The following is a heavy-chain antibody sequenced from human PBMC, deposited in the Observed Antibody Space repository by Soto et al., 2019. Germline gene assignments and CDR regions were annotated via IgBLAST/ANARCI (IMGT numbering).Heavy chain of an antibody. D-gene: IGHD1-1*01. CDR2: IQDTGVNK. CDR1: GFTLGNTG. V-gene: IGHV3-23*04. Sequence: EVELVESGGGLVSPGGSLTLSCATSGFTLGNTGMAWVRQAPGRGLEWVSSIQDTGVNKHYADSVEGRFAISRDNSRNTVFLQLNSLRAEDTAIYYCAGQLWNTDYWGQGTLVTVSS. J-gene: IGHJ4*02. CDR3: AGQLWNTDY.